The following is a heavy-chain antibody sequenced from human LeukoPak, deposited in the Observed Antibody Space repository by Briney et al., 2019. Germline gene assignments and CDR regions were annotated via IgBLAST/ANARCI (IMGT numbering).Heavy chain of an antibody. Sequence: HWASVKVSCKASGYSFTSHYMHWVRQAPGQGLEWMGLINPSGSSTLYAQKFQGRVTMTRDMSTTTDYMELSSLRLEDTAVYYCARGGVLRYFDGLLYLDYWGQGTLVTVSS. CDR2: INPSGSST. CDR1: GYSFTSHY. CDR3: ARGGVLRYFDGLLYLDY. D-gene: IGHD3-9*01. J-gene: IGHJ4*02. V-gene: IGHV1-46*01.